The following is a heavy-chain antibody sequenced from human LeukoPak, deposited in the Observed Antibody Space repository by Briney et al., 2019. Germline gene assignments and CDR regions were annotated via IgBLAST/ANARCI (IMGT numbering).Heavy chain of an antibody. CDR3: ARAQPTMVRGVYFDY. V-gene: IGHV4-61*01. CDR2: IYYSGST. Sequence: SETLSLTCTVSGGSVSSGSYYWSWIRQPPGKGLEWIGYIYYSGSTNYNPSLKSRVTISVDTSRNQFSLKLSSVTAADTAVYYCARAQPTMVRGVYFDYRGQGTLVTVSS. D-gene: IGHD3-10*01. CDR1: GGSVSSGSYY. J-gene: IGHJ4*02.